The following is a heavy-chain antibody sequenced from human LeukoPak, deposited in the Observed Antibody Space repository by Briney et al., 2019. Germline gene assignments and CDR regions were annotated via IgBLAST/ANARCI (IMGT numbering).Heavy chain of an antibody. D-gene: IGHD2-21*01. CDR2: LYYSGYS. V-gene: IGHV4-59*08. CDR1: GGSITSYY. J-gene: IGHJ4*02. Sequence: SETLSLTCTVSGGSITSYYWAWLRQPPGKGLEWIGYLYYSGYSNYNPSLKSRVSMSVDTSKNQFPLNLTSVTAADTAVYYCARHSIASDGARLFDYWGRGTLVTVSS. CDR3: ARHSIASDGARLFDY.